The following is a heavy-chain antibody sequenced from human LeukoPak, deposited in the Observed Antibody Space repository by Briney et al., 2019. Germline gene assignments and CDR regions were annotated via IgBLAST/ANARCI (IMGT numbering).Heavy chain of an antibody. Sequence: GASVKVSCTASGYTFTSYDINWVRQATGKGLEWMGWMNPNSGNTGYAQKFQGRVTMTRNTSISTAYMELRSLRSEDTAVYYCARGGEYGEGFDYWGQGTLVTVSS. V-gene: IGHV1-8*01. D-gene: IGHD3-10*01. CDR2: MNPNSGNT. CDR3: ARGGEYGEGFDY. CDR1: GYTFTSYD. J-gene: IGHJ4*02.